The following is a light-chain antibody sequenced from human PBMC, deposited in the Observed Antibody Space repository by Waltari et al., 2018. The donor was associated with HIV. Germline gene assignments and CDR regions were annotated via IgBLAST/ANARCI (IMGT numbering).Light chain of an antibody. V-gene: IGLV2-11*01. J-gene: IGLJ1*01. CDR3: CSYAGSYTYV. CDR1: SSDVGGYNY. CDR2: DVS. Sequence: QSALTQPRSVSGSPGQSVTISRTGTSSDVGGYNYVSWYQQHPGKAPKLVIYDVSKRPSGVPDRFSGSKSANTASLTISGLQAEDEADYYCCSYAGSYTYVFGTGTKVTVL.